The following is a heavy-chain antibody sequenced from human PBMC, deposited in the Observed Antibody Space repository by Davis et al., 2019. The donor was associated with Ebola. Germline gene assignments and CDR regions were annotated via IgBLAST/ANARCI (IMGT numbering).Heavy chain of an antibody. CDR3: ATLRRTITGMDDGFDI. Sequence: GESLKISCQDSGNSFNSHWIGWVRQMPGKALEWMGIIYTGDSDTRYNPSFRGQVTISADESNKTAFVQWSRLKASDTAMYYCATLRRTITGMDDGFDIWGQGTMVTVSS. CDR2: IYTGDSDT. V-gene: IGHV5-51*01. CDR1: GNSFNSHW. J-gene: IGHJ3*02. D-gene: IGHD2-8*02.